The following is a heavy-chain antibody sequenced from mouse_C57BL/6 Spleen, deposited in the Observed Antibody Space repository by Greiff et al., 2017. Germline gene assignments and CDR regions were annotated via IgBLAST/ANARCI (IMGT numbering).Heavy chain of an antibody. Sequence: VQLKESGPGMVKPSQSLSLTCTVTGYSITSGYDWHWIRHFPGNKLEWMGYISYSGSTNYNPTLKSRISITHDTSKNHFFLKLNSVTTEDTATYYCARHRYYGSRGDWYFDVWGTGTTVTVSS. CDR2: ISYSGST. CDR1: GYSITSGYD. J-gene: IGHJ1*03. D-gene: IGHD1-1*01. CDR3: ARHRYYGSRGDWYFDV. V-gene: IGHV3-1*01.